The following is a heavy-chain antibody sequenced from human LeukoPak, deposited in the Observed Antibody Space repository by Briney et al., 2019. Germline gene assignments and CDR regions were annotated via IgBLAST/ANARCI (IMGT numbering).Heavy chain of an antibody. Sequence: ASVTVSCKASGGTFSSYAISWVRQAPGQGLEWMGRIIPILGIANYAQKFQGRVTITADKSTGTAYMELSSLRSEDTGVYYCASGYSSSFDYWGQGTLVTVSS. CDR1: GGTFSSYA. CDR3: ASGYSSSFDY. CDR2: IIPILGIA. D-gene: IGHD6-6*01. J-gene: IGHJ4*02. V-gene: IGHV1-69*10.